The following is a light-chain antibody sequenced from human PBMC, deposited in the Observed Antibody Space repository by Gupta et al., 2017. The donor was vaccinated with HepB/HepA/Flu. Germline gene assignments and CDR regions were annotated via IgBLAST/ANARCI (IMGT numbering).Light chain of an antibody. J-gene: IGLJ3*02. CDR1: SSNIVSNT. CDR2: SNN. V-gene: IGLV1-44*01. CDR3: AAWDDSLNGPV. Sequence: QSVLTQPPSASGTPGRRVTLSCSGSSSNIVSNTVNWYQQLPGTAPKLLIYSNNQRPSRVPDRFAGSKSGTSASLAISGLQSEDESDYYCAAWDDSLNGPVFGGGTKLTVL.